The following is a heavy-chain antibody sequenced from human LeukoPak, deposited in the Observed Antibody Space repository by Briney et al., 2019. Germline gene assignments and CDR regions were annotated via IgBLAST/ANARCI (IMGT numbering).Heavy chain of an antibody. D-gene: IGHD5-24*01. CDR2: ITPSGDT. V-gene: IGHV1-2*02. CDR1: GYTFTSYA. J-gene: IGHJ4*02. CDR3: ARDRYGDGFAHLDY. Sequence: ASVKVSCKASGYTFTSYAMHWVRQAPGQGLEWMGWITPSGDTNYPQKFQGRVAITRDTSITTAYMDLSRLTSDDTAMYYCARDRYGDGFAHLDYWGQGALVTVSP.